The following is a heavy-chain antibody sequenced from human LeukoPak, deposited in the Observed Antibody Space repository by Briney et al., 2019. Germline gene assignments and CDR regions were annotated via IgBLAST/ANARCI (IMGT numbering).Heavy chain of an antibody. CDR3: ARVPVADDNWFDP. J-gene: IGHJ5*02. Sequence: ASVKVSCKASGGTFSSHAISWVRQAPGQGLEWMGGIIPIFGTANYAQKFQGRVTITTDESTSTAYMELSSLRSEDTAVYYCARVPVADDNWFDPWGQGTLVTVSS. D-gene: IGHD6-19*01. CDR1: GGTFSSHA. CDR2: IIPIFGTA. V-gene: IGHV1-69*05.